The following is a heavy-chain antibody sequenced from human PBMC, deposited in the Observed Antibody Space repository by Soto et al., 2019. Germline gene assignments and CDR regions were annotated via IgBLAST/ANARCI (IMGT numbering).Heavy chain of an antibody. CDR3: ASGSTSQNEGRSDYYYYGMDV. V-gene: IGHV1-18*01. D-gene: IGHD2-2*01. CDR1: GYTFTSYG. CDR2: ISAYNGNT. Sequence: QVQLVQSGAEVKKPGASVKVSCKASGYTFTSYGISWVRQAPGQGLEWMGWISAYNGNTNYAQKLQGRVTMTTDTSTETAYMELRSLRSDDTAVYYCASGSTSQNEGRSDYYYYGMDVWGQGTTVTVSS. J-gene: IGHJ6*02.